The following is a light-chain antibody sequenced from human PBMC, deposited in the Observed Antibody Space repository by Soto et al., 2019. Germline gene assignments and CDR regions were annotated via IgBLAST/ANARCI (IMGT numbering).Light chain of an antibody. Sequence: LKKSAVTLSFSPAERATLSCRASQSVRSRYLAWYQQKPGQAPRLLIYGASSRATGIPDRFSGSGSGTDFTLTISRLEPEDFAVYYCQQYGSSPPVTFGPGTKVDIK. CDR3: QQYGSSPPVT. CDR2: GAS. J-gene: IGKJ3*01. CDR1: QSVRSRY. V-gene: IGKV3-20*01.